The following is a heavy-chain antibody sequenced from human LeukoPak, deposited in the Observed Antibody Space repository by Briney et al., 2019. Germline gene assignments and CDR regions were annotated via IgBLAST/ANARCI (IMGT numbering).Heavy chain of an antibody. D-gene: IGHD6-19*01. CDR3: ARHRAVAAYFDY. V-gene: IGHV4-59*08. CDR1: GGSISSYY. CDR2: IYNSGST. J-gene: IGHJ4*02. Sequence: SETLSLTCTVSGGSISSYYWRWIRQPPGKGLEWIGYIYNSGSTNYNPSLKSRVTISVDTSKSHFSLKLSSVTAADTAVYFCARHRAVAAYFDYWGQGTLVTVSS.